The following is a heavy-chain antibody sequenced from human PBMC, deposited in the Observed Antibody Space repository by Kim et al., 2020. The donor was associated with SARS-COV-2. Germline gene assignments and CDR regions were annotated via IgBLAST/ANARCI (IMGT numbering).Heavy chain of an antibody. V-gene: IGHV3-23*01. D-gene: IGHD6-13*01. Sequence: GGYMRLSCAASGFTFSSYAMSWVRQAPGKGLEWVSAISGSGGSTYYADSVKGRFTISRDNSKNTLYLQMNSLRAEDTAVYYCAKDRGGAAAGTRAFDYWGQGTLVTVSS. CDR2: ISGSGGST. CDR3: AKDRGGAAAGTRAFDY. J-gene: IGHJ4*02. CDR1: GFTFSSYA.